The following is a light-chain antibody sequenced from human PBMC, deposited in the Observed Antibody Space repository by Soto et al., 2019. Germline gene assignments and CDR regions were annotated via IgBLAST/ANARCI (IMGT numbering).Light chain of an antibody. CDR3: CSYTSSSPLV. V-gene: IGLV2-14*01. CDR2: DVS. J-gene: IGLJ2*01. Sequence: QSVLTQPASVSGSTGQSITISCTGTSSDVGGYNYVSWYQQHPGKAPKLMIYDVSNRPSGVSNRFSGSKSGNTASLTISGLQAEDEADYYCCSYTSSSPLVFGGGTQLTVL. CDR1: SSDVGGYNY.